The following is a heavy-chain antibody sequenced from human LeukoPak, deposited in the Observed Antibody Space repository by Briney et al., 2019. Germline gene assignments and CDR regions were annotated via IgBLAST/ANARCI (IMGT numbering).Heavy chain of an antibody. CDR2: ISSSSSYI. D-gene: IGHD3-3*01. J-gene: IGHJ4*02. Sequence: GGSLRLSCAASGFTVSSNYMSWVRQAPGKGLEWVSSISSSSSYIYYADSVKGRFTISRDNSKNTLYLQMNSLRAEDTAVYYCARSVWSGQSPHFDYWGQGTLVTVSS. V-gene: IGHV3-21*01. CDR1: GFTVSSNY. CDR3: ARSVWSGQSPHFDY.